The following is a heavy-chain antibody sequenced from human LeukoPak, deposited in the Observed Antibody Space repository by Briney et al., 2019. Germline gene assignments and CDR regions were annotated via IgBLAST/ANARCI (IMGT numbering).Heavy chain of an antibody. D-gene: IGHD3-3*01. CDR1: GYTLTELS. CDR3: ARGYYDFWNSYSFSRHIYFDP. Sequence: GASVKVSCKVSGYTLTELSMHWVRQAPGKGLEWMGRINPKNGEREYGQRFQGRVTMTRDTSISTVYMELDSLTSDDTAVYYCARGYYDFWNSYSFSRHIYFDPWGQGTLVTVSS. CDR2: INPKNGER. V-gene: IGHV1-2*06. J-gene: IGHJ5*02.